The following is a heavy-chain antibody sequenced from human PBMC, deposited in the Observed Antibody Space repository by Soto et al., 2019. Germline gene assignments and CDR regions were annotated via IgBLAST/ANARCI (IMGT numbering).Heavy chain of an antibody. V-gene: IGHV2-5*02. CDR1: GFSLSTSGVG. D-gene: IGHD3-10*01. CDR2: IYWDDDK. CDR3: AHHPYYGLGTYSFDY. J-gene: IGHJ4*02. Sequence: QITLKESGPTLVKPTQTLTLTCTFSGFSLSTSGVGVGWIRQPPGKALEWLAVIYWDDDKRSSSSLKSRLTIIKDTSKNQVVLTMTNMDPVYTATYYCAHHPYYGLGTYSFDYWGQGILVTVSS.